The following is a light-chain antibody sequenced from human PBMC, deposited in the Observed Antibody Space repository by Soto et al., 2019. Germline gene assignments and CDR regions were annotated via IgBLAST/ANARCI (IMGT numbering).Light chain of an antibody. CDR3: CSYAGGHTYV. Sequence: QSVLTQPASVSGSPGQSITISCTGTSSDVGSGSHNLVSWYQHHPGKAPKLIIYDVTRRPSGVPDRFSGSKSDNTASLTISGLQAEDDADYYCCSYAGGHTYVFGSGTKVTVL. J-gene: IGLJ1*01. CDR1: SSDVGSGSHNL. CDR2: DVT. V-gene: IGLV2-23*02.